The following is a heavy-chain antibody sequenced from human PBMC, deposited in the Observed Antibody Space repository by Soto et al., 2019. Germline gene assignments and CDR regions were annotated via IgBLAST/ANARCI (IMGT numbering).Heavy chain of an antibody. Sequence: SETLSLTCTVSGASITTYYWSWIRQPPGKGLEWIGYISYSGSTYYNPSLKSRVTISVDTSKNQISLQLSSVTAADTAVYYCARARGARYFDYWGQGTLVTVSS. J-gene: IGHJ4*02. CDR2: ISYSGST. V-gene: IGHV4-59*08. CDR3: ARARGARYFDY. D-gene: IGHD2-15*01. CDR1: GASITTYY.